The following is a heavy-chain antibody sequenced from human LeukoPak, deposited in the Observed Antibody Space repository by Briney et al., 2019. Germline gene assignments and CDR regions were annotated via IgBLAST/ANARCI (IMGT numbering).Heavy chain of an antibody. V-gene: IGHV4-59*08. Sequence: SETLSLTCTVSGGSISSYYWSWIRQPPGKGLEWIGYIYYSGSTNYNPSLKSRVTISVDTSTNQFSLKLSSVTAEDTAVYYCARLVDCSSTSCYDWYVDLWGRGTLVTVSS. CDR2: IYYSGST. J-gene: IGHJ2*01. D-gene: IGHD2-2*01. CDR1: GGSISSYY. CDR3: ARLVDCSSTSCYDWYVDL.